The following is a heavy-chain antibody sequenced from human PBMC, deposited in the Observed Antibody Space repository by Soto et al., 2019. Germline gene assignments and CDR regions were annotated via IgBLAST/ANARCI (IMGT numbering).Heavy chain of an antibody. D-gene: IGHD1-7*01. V-gene: IGHV3-23*01. Sequence: GGSLRLSCATSGLTFSNYAMSWVRQAPGGGLEWVSSMSGSSSTTYYADSVRGRFTISRDRSKNTLYLQMSSLRAEDTALYYCAKNQERELPRVIDFWGQGTMVTV. CDR2: MSGSSSTT. J-gene: IGHJ4*02. CDR3: AKNQERELPRVIDF. CDR1: GLTFSNYA.